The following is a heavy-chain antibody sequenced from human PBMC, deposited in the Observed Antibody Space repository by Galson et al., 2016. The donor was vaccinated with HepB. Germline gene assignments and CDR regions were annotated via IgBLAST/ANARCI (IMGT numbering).Heavy chain of an antibody. D-gene: IGHD5-18*01. Sequence: SLRLSCAASGFTVSTSYMSWVRQAPGKGLEWVSVIYSGGTTYYADSVKGRFTISRDDSKNTLYLQMNTLRAEDTAVYYCARRGYSYGSPLYALDVWGQGTTVTVSS. CDR3: ARRGYSYGSPLYALDV. J-gene: IGHJ6*02. V-gene: IGHV3-53*01. CDR1: GFTVSTSY. CDR2: IYSGGTT.